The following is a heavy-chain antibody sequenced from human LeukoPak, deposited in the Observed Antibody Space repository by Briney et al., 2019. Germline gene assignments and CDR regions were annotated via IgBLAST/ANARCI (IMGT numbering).Heavy chain of an antibody. D-gene: IGHD1-26*01. CDR2: ISGSGGST. J-gene: IGHJ4*02. CDR1: GFTFSSYA. V-gene: IGHV3-23*01. CDR3: AKYSGDYFGDY. Sequence: GGSLRLSCAASGFTFSSYAMSWVRQAPGKGLEWVSAISGSGGSTYYADSVKGRFTISRDDSKNTLYLQMNSLRVEDTAIYYCAKYSGDYFGDYWGQGNLVTVSS.